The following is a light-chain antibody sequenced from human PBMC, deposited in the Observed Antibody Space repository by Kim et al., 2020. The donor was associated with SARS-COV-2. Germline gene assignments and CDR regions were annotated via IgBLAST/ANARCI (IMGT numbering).Light chain of an antibody. CDR2: GAS. V-gene: IGKV3-20*01. Sequence: LAPGERATLACRASQSDSSSHLAWYQQRPGQPPRLLIYGASNRATGIPDRFSGSGSATDFTLTINRLEPEDFAVYHCHQYNSAPYTFGQGTKLEI. CDR1: QSDSSSH. J-gene: IGKJ2*01. CDR3: HQYNSAPYT.